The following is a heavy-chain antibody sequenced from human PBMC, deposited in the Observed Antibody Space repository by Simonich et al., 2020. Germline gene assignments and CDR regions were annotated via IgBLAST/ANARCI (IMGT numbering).Heavy chain of an antibody. CDR1: GGSISSSSYY. D-gene: IGHD4-4*01. Sequence: QLQLQESGPGLVKPSETLSLTCTVSGGSISSSSYYWGWIRQPPRKGLEWIGSIYYSGGTYYNPSLKSRVTISVDTSKNQFSLKLSSVTAADTAVYYCARRPRLTNFADAFDIWGQGTMVTVSS. J-gene: IGHJ3*02. CDR3: ARRPRLTNFADAFDI. V-gene: IGHV4-39*01. CDR2: IYYSGGT.